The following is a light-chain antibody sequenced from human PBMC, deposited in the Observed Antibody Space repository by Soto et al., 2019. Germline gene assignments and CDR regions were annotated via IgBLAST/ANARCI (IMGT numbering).Light chain of an antibody. CDR3: QQYGGSPRT. V-gene: IGKV1-8*01. CDR2: AAS. Sequence: AIRMTQSPSSFSASTGDRVTITCRASQGISSYLAWYQQKPGKAPKLPIYAASTLQSGVPSRFSGSGSGTDFTLTISCLQSEDFATYYCQQYGGSPRTFGQGTKVDIK. CDR1: QGISSY. J-gene: IGKJ1*01.